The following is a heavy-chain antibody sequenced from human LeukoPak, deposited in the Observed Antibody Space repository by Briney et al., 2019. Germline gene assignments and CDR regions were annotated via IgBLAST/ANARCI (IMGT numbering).Heavy chain of an antibody. V-gene: IGHV3-30-3*01. D-gene: IGHD6-6*01. CDR1: GFTFSTYT. CDR2: ISHDGSNK. CDR3: ARDRLKYSSSDPPGY. J-gene: IGHJ4*02. Sequence: GGSLRLSCAASGFTFSTYTMHWVRQAPGKGLEWVAVISHDGSNKFYADSVKGRFTISRDNSRNTVYLQINSLRTEDTAVYYCARDRLKYSSSDPPGYWGQGTLVTVSS.